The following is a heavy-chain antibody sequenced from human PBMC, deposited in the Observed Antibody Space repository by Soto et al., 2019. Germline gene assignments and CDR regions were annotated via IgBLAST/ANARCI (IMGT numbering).Heavy chain of an antibody. CDR3: ARDPCLQLTRPLDY. D-gene: IGHD1-1*01. V-gene: IGHV3-30-3*01. CDR2: ISYDGSNK. CDR1: GFTFSSYA. Sequence: GGSLRLSCAAAGFTFSSYAMHWVRQAPGKGLEWVAVISYDGSNKYYADSVKGRFTISRDNWKNTLYLQMNSMRAEDTAVYYCARDPCLQLTRPLDYWGQGTLVTVSS. J-gene: IGHJ4*02.